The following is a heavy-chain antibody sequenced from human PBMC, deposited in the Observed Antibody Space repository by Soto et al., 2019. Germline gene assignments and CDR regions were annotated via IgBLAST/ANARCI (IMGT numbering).Heavy chain of an antibody. CDR2: IGSAGSTI. CDR3: ARAFRGAGADC. V-gene: IGHV3-48*02. CDR1: VFTFSSYG. J-gene: IGHJ4*02. Sequence: WWSLRLSCSASVFTFSSYGMNWFRQAPGKGLEWVSFIGSAGSTIYYADSVKGRFTISRDNAKTSLYLQMNSLRDEDTAVYYCARAFRGAGADCWGQGTLVTVPQ. D-gene: IGHD1-26*01.